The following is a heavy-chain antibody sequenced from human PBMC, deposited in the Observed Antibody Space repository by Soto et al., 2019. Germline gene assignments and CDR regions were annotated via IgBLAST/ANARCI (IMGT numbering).Heavy chain of an antibody. CDR1: GFTFSSYA. D-gene: IGHD3-16*02. J-gene: IGHJ4*02. Sequence: GGSLRLSCAASGFTFSSYAMSWVRQAPGKGLEWVSAISGSGGSTYYADSVKGRFTISRDNSKNTLYLQMNSLRAEDTAVYYCAKEGRTRAIPTYYDYIWGSYRKPECYFDYWDQGPLVTVFS. CDR3: AKEGRTRAIPTYYDYIWGSYRKPECYFDY. V-gene: IGHV3-23*01. CDR2: ISGSGGST.